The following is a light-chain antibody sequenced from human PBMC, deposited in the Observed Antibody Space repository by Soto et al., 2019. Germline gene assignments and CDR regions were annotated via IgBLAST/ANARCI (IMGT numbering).Light chain of an antibody. CDR2: AAS. CDR1: QGISRS. V-gene: IGKV1D-12*01. J-gene: IGKJ5*01. Sequence: DIQMTQSPSSVSASVGDRVTIICQASQGISRSLAWYQQKPGKAPKLLIYAASSLQSGVPSRFSGSGFGTDFTLTISSLQPEDSAIYYCRQAGTFPITFGQGTRLEI. CDR3: RQAGTFPIT.